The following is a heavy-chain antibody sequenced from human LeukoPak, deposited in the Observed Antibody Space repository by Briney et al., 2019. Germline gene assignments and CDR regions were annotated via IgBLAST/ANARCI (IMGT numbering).Heavy chain of an antibody. Sequence: GGSLRLSCAASGFTFSSYWMSWVRQAPGKGLEWVANIKQDGSEKYYVDSVKGRFTISRDNAKNSLYLQMNSLRAEDTAVYHCARAGPFGESYFDYWGQGTLVTVSS. CDR1: GFTFSSYW. J-gene: IGHJ4*02. D-gene: IGHD3-10*01. CDR3: ARAGPFGESYFDY. CDR2: IKQDGSEK. V-gene: IGHV3-7*01.